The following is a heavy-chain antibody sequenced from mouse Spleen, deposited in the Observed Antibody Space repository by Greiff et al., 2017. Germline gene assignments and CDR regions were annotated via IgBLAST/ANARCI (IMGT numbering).Heavy chain of an antibody. CDR1: GFTFSSYG. V-gene: IGHV5-9-2*01. CDR3: ARGDSSGYYAMDY. J-gene: IGHJ4*01. Sequence: EVQLVESGGGLVKPGGSLKLSCAASGFTFSSYGMSWVRQTPEKRLEWVATISGGGSYTYYPDSVKGRFTISRDDAKNNLYLQMSSLRSEDTALYYCARGDSSGYYAMDYWGQGTSVTVSS. CDR2: ISGGGSYT. D-gene: IGHD3-2*01.